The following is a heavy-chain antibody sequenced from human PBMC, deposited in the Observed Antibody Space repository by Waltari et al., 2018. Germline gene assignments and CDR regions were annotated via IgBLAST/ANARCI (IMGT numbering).Heavy chain of an antibody. CDR1: GFTFSSYA. Sequence: QVQLVESGGGVVQPGRSLRLPCAASGFTFSSYAMHWVRQAPGKGLEWVAVISYDGSNKYYADSVKGRFTISRDNSKNTLYLQMNSLRAEDTAVYYCASFALTTTGDYWGQGTLVTVSS. J-gene: IGHJ4*02. CDR2: ISYDGSNK. V-gene: IGHV3-30-3*01. D-gene: IGHD1-1*01. CDR3: ASFALTTTGDY.